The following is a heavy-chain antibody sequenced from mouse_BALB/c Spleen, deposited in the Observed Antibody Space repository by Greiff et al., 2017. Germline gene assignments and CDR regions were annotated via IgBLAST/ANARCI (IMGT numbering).Heavy chain of an antibody. V-gene: IGHV5-4*02. CDR3: ARGEAYYAMDY. Sequence: EVKVVESGGGLVKPGGSLKLSCAASGFTFSDYYMYWVRQTPEKRLEWVATISDGGSYTYYPDSVKGRFTISRDNAKNNLYLQMSSLKSEDTAMYYCARGEAYYAMDYWGQGTSVTVSS. CDR1: GFTFSDYY. J-gene: IGHJ4*01. CDR2: ISDGGSYT.